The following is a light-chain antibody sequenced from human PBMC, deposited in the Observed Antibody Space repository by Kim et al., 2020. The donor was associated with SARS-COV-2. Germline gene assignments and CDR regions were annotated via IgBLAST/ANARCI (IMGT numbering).Light chain of an antibody. CDR1: SGPFGRSY. CDR3: QSYDDTNAV. Sequence: GKTGTSSCTRSSGPFGRSYVQGYQQRPGSVPTTVIFEDYQRPSGVPDRFSGSVDSSSNSASLTISGLKTEDEADYYCQSYDDTNAVFGGGTQLTVL. CDR2: EDY. J-gene: IGLJ3*02. V-gene: IGLV6-57*03.